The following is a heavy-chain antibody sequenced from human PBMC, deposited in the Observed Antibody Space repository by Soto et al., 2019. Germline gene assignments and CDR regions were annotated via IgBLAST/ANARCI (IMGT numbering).Heavy chain of an antibody. CDR2: ISAYNGNT. J-gene: IGHJ4*02. CDR1: GYTFTSYG. V-gene: IGHV1-18*01. D-gene: IGHD3-10*01. Sequence: ASVKVSCKASGYTFTSYGISWVRQAPGQGLEWMGWISAYNGNTNYAQKLQGRVTMTTDTSTSTAYMELRSLRSDDTAVYYCARDKGITMVRGVIHFDYWGQGTLVTVSS. CDR3: ARDKGITMVRGVIHFDY.